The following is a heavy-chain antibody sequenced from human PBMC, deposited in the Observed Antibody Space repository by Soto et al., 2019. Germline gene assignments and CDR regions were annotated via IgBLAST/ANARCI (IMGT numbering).Heavy chain of an antibody. CDR3: ARDNGYSHGHGMDV. D-gene: IGHD5-18*01. V-gene: IGHV3-21*01. J-gene: IGHJ6*02. Sequence: PGGSLRLSCVASGFTFRTYTMNWVRQAPGKGLEWVSGIRGFSPYTFYAESVKGRFTISRDNSKNTLYLQMDSLRAEDTAVYYCARDNGYSHGHGMDVWGQGTTVTVS. CDR1: GFTFRTYT. CDR2: IRGFSPYT.